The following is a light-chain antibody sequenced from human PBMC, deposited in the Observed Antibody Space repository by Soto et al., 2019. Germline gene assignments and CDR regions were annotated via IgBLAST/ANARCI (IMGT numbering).Light chain of an antibody. Sequence: DIQMTQSPSSLSASVRDRVTITCRASQGISNYLAWYQQKPGKVPKLLIYAASTLQSGVPSRFXXSGSGTXXXXXXXSLQPEDVATYYCQKYDSAPWTFGQGTKVEIK. CDR3: QKYDSAPWT. CDR1: QGISNY. J-gene: IGKJ1*01. CDR2: AAS. V-gene: IGKV1-27*01.